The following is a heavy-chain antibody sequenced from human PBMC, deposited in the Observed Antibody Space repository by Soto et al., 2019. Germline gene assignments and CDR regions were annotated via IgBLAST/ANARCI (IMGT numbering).Heavy chain of an antibody. D-gene: IGHD4-17*01. CDR3: AQDNNGDHVAGFEM. CDR1: GFTYSNFS. CDR2: ISAGGYRT. Sequence: GGSLRHSCAASGFTYSNFSMSWVRQAPGGGLEWVSGISAGGYRTYYADSEKRRFTFSRHNSKHTLTLEVNSLRPEDTSIYFYAQDNNGDHVAGFEMWGQGTMVT. J-gene: IGHJ3*02. V-gene: IGHV3-23*01.